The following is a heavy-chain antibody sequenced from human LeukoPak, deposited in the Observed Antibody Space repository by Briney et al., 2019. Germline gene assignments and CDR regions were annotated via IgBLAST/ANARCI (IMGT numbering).Heavy chain of an antibody. CDR3: ARAPPYSGSYYGY. J-gene: IGHJ4*02. Sequence: GGSLRLSCAASGFTFSSFDMHWVRQAPGKGLEWVAFISYDASDEYYADSVKGRFTISRDNAKNSLYLQMNSLRAEDTAVYYCARAPPYSGSYYGYWGQGTLVTVSS. D-gene: IGHD1-26*01. CDR2: ISYDASDE. CDR1: GFTFSSFD. V-gene: IGHV3-30*03.